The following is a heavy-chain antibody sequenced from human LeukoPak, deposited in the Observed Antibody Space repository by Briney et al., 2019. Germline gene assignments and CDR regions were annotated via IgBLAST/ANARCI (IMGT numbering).Heavy chain of an antibody. J-gene: IGHJ4*02. D-gene: IGHD3-22*01. Sequence: GGSRRLSCAASGFTFSSYGMHWVRQAPGKGLEWVAFIRYDGSNKYYADSVKGRFTISRDNSKNTLYLQMNSLRAEDTAVYYCAKDGPPSYYYDSSGFDYWGQGTLVTVSS. CDR2: IRYDGSNK. V-gene: IGHV3-30*02. CDR1: GFTFSSYG. CDR3: AKDGPPSYYYDSSGFDY.